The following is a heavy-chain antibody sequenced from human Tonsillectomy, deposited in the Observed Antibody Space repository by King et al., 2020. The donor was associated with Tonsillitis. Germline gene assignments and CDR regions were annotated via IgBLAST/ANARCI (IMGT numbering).Heavy chain of an antibody. J-gene: IGHJ4*02. CDR3: TINDPYDSSGYAYGWADY. CDR2: IRSKANSYAT. Sequence: VQLVESGGGLVQPGGSLKLSCAASGFTFSGSAMHWVRQASGKGLEWVGRIRSKANSYATAYAASVKGRFTITRDDSKNTAYLQMNSLKTEDTAVYYCTINDPYDSSGYAYGWADYWGQGTLVTVSS. D-gene: IGHD3-22*01. V-gene: IGHV3-73*01. CDR1: GFTFSGSA.